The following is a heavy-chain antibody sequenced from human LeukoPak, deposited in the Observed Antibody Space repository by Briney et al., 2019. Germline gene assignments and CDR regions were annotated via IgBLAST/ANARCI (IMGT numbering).Heavy chain of an antibody. CDR1: GFTFSTYW. J-gene: IGHJ4*02. V-gene: IGHV3-74*01. CDR3: ARAGIAAAGTKGGLDY. D-gene: IGHD6-13*01. Sequence: GGSLRLSCVASGFTFSTYWVHGVRQAPGKGLVWVSRTNSDGSSTLYADSVKGRFTISRDNAKNTLYLQMDSLRAEDTAVYYCARAGIAAAGTKGGLDYWGQGTLVTVSS. CDR2: TNSDGSST.